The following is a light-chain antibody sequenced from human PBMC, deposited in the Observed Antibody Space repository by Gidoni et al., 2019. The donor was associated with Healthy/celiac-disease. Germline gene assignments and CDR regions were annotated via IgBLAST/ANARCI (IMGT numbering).Light chain of an antibody. CDR3: QQSDSTPGT. J-gene: IGKJ3*01. V-gene: IGKV1-39*01. CDR2: DAS. Sequence: DIQMTQSPSSLSASVGDRVTITCRASQSISSYLNWYQQKPGKAPKLLIYDASSLQSGVPSRFSGSGSGTDFTLTISSLQPEDFATYYCQQSDSTPGTFGHGTKVDIK. CDR1: QSISSY.